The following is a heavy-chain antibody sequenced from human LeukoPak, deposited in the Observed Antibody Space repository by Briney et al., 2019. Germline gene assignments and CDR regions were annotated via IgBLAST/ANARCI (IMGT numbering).Heavy chain of an antibody. CDR3: ARDKSYGDSSDY. CDR1: GFNFRDHW. CDR2: IKQEGSEK. D-gene: IGHD4-17*01. V-gene: IGHV3-7*01. J-gene: IGHJ4*02. Sequence: PGGSLRLSCAVSGFNFRDHWMDWVRQAPGKGLEWVANIKQEGSEKYYVDSVKGRFTISRDNAKNSLYLQMNSPRAEDTAVYYCARDKSYGDSSDYWGQGTLVTVSS.